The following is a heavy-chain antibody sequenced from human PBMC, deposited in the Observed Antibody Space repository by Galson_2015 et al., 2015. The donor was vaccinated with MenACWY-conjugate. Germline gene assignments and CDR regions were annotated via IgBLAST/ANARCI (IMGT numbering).Heavy chain of an antibody. Sequence: SLRLSCAVSGFTVSNAYMSWVRQAPGKGLEWVSVIYTGGTTYYADSVKGRFTISRDISKNSLYLQMNSLRAEDTAVYYCARDHSYVNLYYYGMDVWGQGTTVIVSS. CDR1: GFTVSNAY. V-gene: IGHV3-53*01. CDR3: ARDHSYVNLYYYGMDV. D-gene: IGHD3-16*01. J-gene: IGHJ6*02. CDR2: IYTGGTT.